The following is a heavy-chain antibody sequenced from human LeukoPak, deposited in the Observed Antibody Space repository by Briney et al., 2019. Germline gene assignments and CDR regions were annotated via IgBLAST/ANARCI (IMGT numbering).Heavy chain of an antibody. CDR2: ISFDGTNK. V-gene: IGHV3-30*03. Sequence: GGSLSLSCAASGFTFNYYGIHWVRQAPGKGLEWVAVISFDGTNKYYTDSVKGRFTISRDNSKNTLYLQMNSLRAEDTAVYYCARDRYGDYSFGYWGQGTLVTVSS. D-gene: IGHD4-17*01. CDR1: GFTFNYYG. CDR3: ARDRYGDYSFGY. J-gene: IGHJ4*02.